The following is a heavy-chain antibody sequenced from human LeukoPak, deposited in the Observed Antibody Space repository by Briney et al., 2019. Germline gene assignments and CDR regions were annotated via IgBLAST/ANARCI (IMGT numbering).Heavy chain of an antibody. V-gene: IGHV3-7*01. J-gene: IGHJ5*02. CDR3: ASHKNWFDP. Sequence: GGSLRLSCAASGFNFGEFWMAWVRQTPGEGLEWVADIKEDGSEEFYVDSVKGRFTISRDNAKNTLHLQMNSLRAEDTAVYYCASHKNWFDPWGQGTLVTVSS. CDR2: IKEDGSEE. CDR1: GFNFGEFW.